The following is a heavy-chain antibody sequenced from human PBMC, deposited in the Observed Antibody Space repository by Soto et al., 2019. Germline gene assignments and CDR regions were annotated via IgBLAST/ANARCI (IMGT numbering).Heavy chain of an antibody. V-gene: IGHV4-61*01. J-gene: IGHJ4*02. CDR2: VYHTGRT. D-gene: IGHD3-3*01. CDR3: ARDFAYFDS. CDR1: GGSFKRGSYS. Sequence: SETLSLTCTVSGGSFKRGSYSWSWIRQPPGKGLEWIGYVYHTGRTSHNPSLKSRVSISMDTSKNQFSLNLDSVTAADTAVYFCARDFAYFDSWGQGTLVTVSS.